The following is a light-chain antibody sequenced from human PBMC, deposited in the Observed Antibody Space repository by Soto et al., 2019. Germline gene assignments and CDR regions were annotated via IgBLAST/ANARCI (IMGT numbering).Light chain of an antibody. V-gene: IGKV2-30*01. Sequence: DVVTPHPPLSRPVPLGPPASTPCRSGQSLVYSDGNTYLNWFHKGPGQFHRRLIEKVSNGDSGVPDRFSGSGSGTDFTLKISRVEAEDVGVYYYMQGTHWPPSALGPGTKVDI. CDR2: KVS. J-gene: IGKJ3*01. CDR3: MQGTHWPPSA. CDR1: QSLVYSDGNTY.